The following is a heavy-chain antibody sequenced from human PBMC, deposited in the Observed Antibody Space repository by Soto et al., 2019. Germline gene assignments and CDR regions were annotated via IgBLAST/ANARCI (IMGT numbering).Heavy chain of an antibody. CDR3: ARDQNY. Sequence: GGSLRLSCAASGSFIFRNAWMTWVRQAPEKGLEWVSVTDSGGNTHYADSVKGRFTISRDNSKNTLYLQMNSLRVDDTALYYCARDQNYWGQGTLVTVSS. J-gene: IGHJ4*02. V-gene: IGHV3-66*01. CDR1: GSFIFRNAW. CDR2: TDSGGNT.